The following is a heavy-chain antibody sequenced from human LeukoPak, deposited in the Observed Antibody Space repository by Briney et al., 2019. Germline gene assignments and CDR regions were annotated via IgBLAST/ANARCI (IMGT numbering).Heavy chain of an antibody. CDR3: ATYKPGGWFDP. Sequence: SETLSLTCTVSGGSISSYYWTWIRPPAGEGLEWIGRIYTSGSTDYNPSLKSRVTISVDKSKNQFSLKLSSVTAADTAVYYCATYKPGGWFDPWGQGTLVTVSS. D-gene: IGHD3-16*01. J-gene: IGHJ5*02. V-gene: IGHV4-4*07. CDR2: IYTSGST. CDR1: GGSISSYY.